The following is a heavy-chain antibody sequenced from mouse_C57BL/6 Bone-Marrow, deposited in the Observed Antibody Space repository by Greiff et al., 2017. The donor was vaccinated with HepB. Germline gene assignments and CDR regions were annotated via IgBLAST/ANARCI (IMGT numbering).Heavy chain of an antibody. CDR3: ARWWLLPFAY. D-gene: IGHD2-3*01. CDR2: IYPGDGDT. J-gene: IGHJ3*01. V-gene: IGHV1-82*01. Sequence: VQLQQSGPELVKPGASVKISCKASGYAFSSSWMNWVKQRPGKGLEWIGRIYPGDGDTNYNGKFKGKATLTADKSSSTAYMQLSSLTSEDSAVYFCARWWLLPFAYWGQGTLVTVSA. CDR1: GYAFSSSW.